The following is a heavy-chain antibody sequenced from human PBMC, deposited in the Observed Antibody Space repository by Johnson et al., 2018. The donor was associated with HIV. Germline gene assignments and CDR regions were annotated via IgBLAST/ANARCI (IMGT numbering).Heavy chain of an antibody. D-gene: IGHD6-13*01. CDR3: ARDGAQQLARDAFDI. V-gene: IGHV3-30*03. CDR2: ISYDGSNK. Sequence: QMLLVESGGGVVQPGRSLRLSCAASGFTFSNYGMHWVRQAPCKGLEWVAVISYDGSNKYYADSVKGRFTISRDNSKNTLYLQMNSLRAEDTAVYYCARDGAQQLARDAFDIWGQGTMVTVSS. J-gene: IGHJ3*02. CDR1: GFTFSNYG.